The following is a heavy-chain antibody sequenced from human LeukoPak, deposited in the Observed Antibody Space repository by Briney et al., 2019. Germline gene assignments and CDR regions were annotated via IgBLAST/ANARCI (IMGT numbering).Heavy chain of an antibody. CDR1: GGSISGYY. J-gene: IGHJ4*02. Sequence: SETLSLTCTVSGGSISGYYWSWIRQSPGKGLEWIGYIYYTGTSYNPSLKSRVTISADTSKNQFSLKLISVTAADTAVYYCASRKLGNDYWGQGTLVTVSS. D-gene: IGHD7-27*01. CDR3: ASRKLGNDY. V-gene: IGHV4-59*01. CDR2: IYYTGT.